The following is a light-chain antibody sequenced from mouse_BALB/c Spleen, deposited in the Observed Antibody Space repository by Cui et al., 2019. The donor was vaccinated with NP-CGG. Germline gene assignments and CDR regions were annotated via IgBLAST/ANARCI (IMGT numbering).Light chain of an antibody. Sequence: QAVVNQEHALTTSPGETVTLNCRSSTGAVTTSNYANWVQEKPYHLFTGLIGGTNNRAPGIPARFSGSLIGDKAALTITGAQTEDEAIYFCALWYSNHWVFGGGTKLTVL. V-gene: IGLV1*01. J-gene: IGLJ1*01. CDR2: GTN. CDR1: TGAVTTSNY. CDR3: ALWYSNHWV.